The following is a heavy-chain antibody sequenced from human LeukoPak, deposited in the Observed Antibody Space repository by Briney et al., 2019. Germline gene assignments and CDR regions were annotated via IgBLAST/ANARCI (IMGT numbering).Heavy chain of an antibody. CDR2: IYHSGST. CDR1: GGSISSGGYS. Sequence: PSETQSLTCAVSGGSISSGGYSWSWIRQPPGKGLEWIGYIYHSGSTYYNPSLKSRVTISVDRSKNQLSLKLSSVTAADTAVYYCAIAAGEYGWFDPWGQGTLVTVSS. J-gene: IGHJ5*02. D-gene: IGHD3-10*01. CDR3: AIAAGEYGWFDP. V-gene: IGHV4-30-2*01.